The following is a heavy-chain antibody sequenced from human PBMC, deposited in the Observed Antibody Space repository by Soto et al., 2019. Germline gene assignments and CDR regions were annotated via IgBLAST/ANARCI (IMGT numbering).Heavy chain of an antibody. CDR3: ARDLGFRGVNYGMDV. V-gene: IGHV3-33*01. D-gene: IGHD3-10*01. CDR2: IWYDGSNK. J-gene: IGHJ6*02. Sequence: QVQLVESGGGVVQPGRSLRLSCAASGFTFSSYGMHWVRQAPGKGLEWVAVIWYDGSNKYYADSVKGRFTISRDNSKNTLYLQMNSLRAEDTAVYYCARDLGFRGVNYGMDVWGQGTTVTVSS. CDR1: GFTFSSYG.